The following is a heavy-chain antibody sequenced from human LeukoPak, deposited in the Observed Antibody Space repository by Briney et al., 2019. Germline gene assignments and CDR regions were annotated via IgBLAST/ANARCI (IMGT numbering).Heavy chain of an antibody. D-gene: IGHD1-26*01. Sequence: SETLSLTCTVPGGSVGSGGYYSSWIRQPPGGGLEWIGDIYYIRNTNYNPSLKSRVTMSLDPSKNQFSLKLNSVTAADTAVYYCARTQSQSGSYRYYFAYWGQGTLVTVSS. V-gene: IGHV4-61*08. J-gene: IGHJ4*02. CDR3: ARTQSQSGSYRYYFAY. CDR1: GGSVGSGGYY. CDR2: IYYIRNT.